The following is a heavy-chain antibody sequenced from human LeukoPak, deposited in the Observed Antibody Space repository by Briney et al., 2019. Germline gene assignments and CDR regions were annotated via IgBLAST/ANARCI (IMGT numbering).Heavy chain of an antibody. CDR3: ARGVFYYDTSGRGYYFDY. CDR1: GGSIGSYY. D-gene: IGHD3-22*01. J-gene: IGHJ4*02. CDR2: IYTSGGT. Sequence: SETLSLTCTVSGGSIGSYYWSWIRQPAGKGLEWIGRIYTSGGTVYNPSLKSRVTMSVDTSKNQFSLKLSSVTATDTAVYYCARGVFYYDTSGRGYYFDYWGQGTLVTVSS. V-gene: IGHV4-4*07.